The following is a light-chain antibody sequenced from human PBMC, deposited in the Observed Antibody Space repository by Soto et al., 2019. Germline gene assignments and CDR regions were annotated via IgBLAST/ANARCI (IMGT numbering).Light chain of an antibody. Sequence: EIAVTQFPATLSLFPEETATLSCRASQTVGTYLAWYQQKPGQAPRLLISDASNRATGVPTRFSGSGSGTDFTLTISSLEPEDFAVYFCQQRNNWPRITFGQGTRLEIK. J-gene: IGKJ5*01. CDR3: QQRNNWPRIT. V-gene: IGKV3-11*01. CDR1: QTVGTY. CDR2: DAS.